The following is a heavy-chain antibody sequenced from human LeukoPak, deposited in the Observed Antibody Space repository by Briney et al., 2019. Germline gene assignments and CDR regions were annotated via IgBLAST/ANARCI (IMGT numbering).Heavy chain of an antibody. D-gene: IGHD2/OR15-2a*01. V-gene: IGHV3-30-3*01. CDR1: GFTFSNYA. CDR2: ISYDGSDK. CDR3: ARDGPFYDY. J-gene: IGHJ4*02. Sequence: GGSLRLSCAASGFTFSNYAMHWVRQAPGKGLEWVAVISYDGSDKYYADSVKGRFTISRDNSKSTLFLQMNSLRPEDTAVYYCARDGPFYDYWGQGTLVTVPS.